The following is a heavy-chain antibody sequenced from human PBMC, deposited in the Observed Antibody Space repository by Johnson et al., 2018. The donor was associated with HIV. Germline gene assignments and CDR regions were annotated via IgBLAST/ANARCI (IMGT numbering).Heavy chain of an antibody. Sequence: EVLLLESGGDLVQPGGSLRLSCAGSGFTFRRYGMSWVRQAPGKGPEWVSTIGGRGGSTYYADSVKGRFTISRDNSKNTLYLQLDSLRAEDTALYYCARDGGAYCGGDCFSDAFDLWGQGTMVTVSS. CDR2: IGGRGGST. J-gene: IGHJ3*01. V-gene: IGHV3-23*01. CDR3: ARDGGAYCGGDCFSDAFDL. D-gene: IGHD2-21*02. CDR1: GFTFRRYG.